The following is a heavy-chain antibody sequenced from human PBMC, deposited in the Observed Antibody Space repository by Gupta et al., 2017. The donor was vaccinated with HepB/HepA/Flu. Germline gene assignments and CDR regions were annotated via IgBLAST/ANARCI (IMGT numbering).Heavy chain of an antibody. V-gene: IGHV1-2*02. CDR1: GYTFPVYY. J-gene: IGHJ4*02. Sequence: QVQLVQSGAAVKKPGASVKVSCKASGYTFPVYYVHWVRQAPGQGLEWVGWINPNTGGTHYAQNFQGRVTMTRDTSISTVYMELSRLRSDDTAVFYCARVGGDPCFDYWGQGTLVTVSS. CDR3: ARVGGDPCFDY. D-gene: IGHD3-16*01. CDR2: INPNTGGT.